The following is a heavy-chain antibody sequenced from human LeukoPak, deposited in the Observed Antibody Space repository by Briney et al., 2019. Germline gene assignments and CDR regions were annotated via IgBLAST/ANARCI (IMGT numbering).Heavy chain of an antibody. CDR3: ERTPGGSGSYPGLGYYYGMDV. V-gene: IGHV3-33*01. D-gene: IGHD3-10*01. Sequence: PGRSLRLSCAASGFTFSSYGMHWVRQAPGKGLEWVAVIWYDGSNKYYADSVKGRFTISRDNSKNTLYLQMNSLRAEDTAVYYCERTPGGSGSYPGLGYYYGMDVWGKGTTVTVSS. J-gene: IGHJ6*01. CDR2: IWYDGSNK. CDR1: GFTFSSYG.